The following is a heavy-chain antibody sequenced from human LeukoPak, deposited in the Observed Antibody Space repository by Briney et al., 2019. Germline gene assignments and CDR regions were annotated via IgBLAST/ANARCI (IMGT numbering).Heavy chain of an antibody. CDR1: GYSFTSHW. J-gene: IGHJ3*02. Sequence: GESLKISCKGSGYSFTSHWIGWVRQMPGKGLEWMGIIYPGDSDTRYSPSFQGQVTISADKSISTAYLQWSSLKASDTAMYYCARLRDYYDSSGYYYDAFDIWGQGTMVTVSS. CDR3: ARLRDYYDSSGYYYDAFDI. D-gene: IGHD3-22*01. V-gene: IGHV5-51*01. CDR2: IYPGDSDT.